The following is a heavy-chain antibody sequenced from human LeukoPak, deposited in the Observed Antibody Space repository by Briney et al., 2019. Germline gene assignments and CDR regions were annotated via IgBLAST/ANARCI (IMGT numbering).Heavy chain of an antibody. V-gene: IGHV5-51*01. D-gene: IGHD5-18*01. J-gene: IGHJ4*02. CDR2: IYPSDSDT. CDR3: ARTRGYSYGDPFDY. CDR1: GYSFASYW. Sequence: GESLKISCKGSGYSFASYWIGWVRQMPGKGLEWMGIIYPSDSDTRYRPSFQGQVTISADKSISPAYLQWSSLKASDTARYYCARTRGYSYGDPFDYWGQGTLVTVSS.